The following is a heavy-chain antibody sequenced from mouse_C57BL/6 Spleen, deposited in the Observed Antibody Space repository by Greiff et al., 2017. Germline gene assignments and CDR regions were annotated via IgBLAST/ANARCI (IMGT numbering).Heavy chain of an antibody. CDR3: ARNDYDVFDY. Sequence: VQLQQSGPVLVKPGASVKMSCKASGYTFTDYYMNWVKQSHGKSLEWIGVINPYNGGTSYNQKFKGKATLPVDKSSSTAYMELNSLTSEDSAVYYCARNDYDVFDYWGQGTTLTVSS. D-gene: IGHD2-4*01. J-gene: IGHJ2*01. CDR2: INPYNGGT. CDR1: GYTFTDYY. V-gene: IGHV1-19*01.